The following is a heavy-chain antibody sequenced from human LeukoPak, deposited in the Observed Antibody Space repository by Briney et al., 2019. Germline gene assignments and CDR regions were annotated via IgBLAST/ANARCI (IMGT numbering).Heavy chain of an antibody. CDR1: RYTFTDYL. D-gene: IGHD6-19*01. CDR2: VNPSNGDT. V-gene: IGHV1-2*02. CDR3: ATEISGGKWLGD. J-gene: IGHJ4*02. Sequence: ASVKVSCKASRYTFTDYLIHWVRQAPGQGLEWMGCVNPSNGDTAHGQTFQGRLTMTRDTSITTAYMELGRFTSDDSAVYYCATEISGGKWLGDSGQGTLVTVSS.